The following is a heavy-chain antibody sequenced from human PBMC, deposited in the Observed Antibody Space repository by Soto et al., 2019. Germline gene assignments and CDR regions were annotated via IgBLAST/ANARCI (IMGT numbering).Heavy chain of an antibody. D-gene: IGHD1-7*01. Sequence: GASVKVSCKASGYTFTSYDINWVRQATGQGLEWMGWMNPNSGNTGYAQKFQGRVTMTRNTSISTAYMELSSLRSEDTSVYYCAIATGTTGAYYYYYMDVWGKGTTVTVSS. V-gene: IGHV1-8*01. J-gene: IGHJ6*03. CDR1: GYTFTSYD. CDR3: AIATGTTGAYYYYYMDV. CDR2: MNPNSGNT.